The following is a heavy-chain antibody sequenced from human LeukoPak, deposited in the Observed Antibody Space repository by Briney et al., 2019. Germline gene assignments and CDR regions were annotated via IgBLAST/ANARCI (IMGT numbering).Heavy chain of an antibody. CDR3: ARDTWALKRGYSYGYVGYFDY. CDR2: ISHDGSNK. V-gene: IGHV3-30-3*01. Sequence: GGPLRLSCAASGFTFSSYAMHWVRQAPGKELEWVAVISHDGSNKYYADSVKGRFTISRDNSKNTLYLQMNSLRAEDTAVYYCARDTWALKRGYSYGYVGYFDYWGQGTLVTVSS. CDR1: GFTFSSYA. D-gene: IGHD5-18*01. J-gene: IGHJ4*02.